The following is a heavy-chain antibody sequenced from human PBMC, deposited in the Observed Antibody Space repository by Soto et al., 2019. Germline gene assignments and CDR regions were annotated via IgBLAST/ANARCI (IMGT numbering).Heavy chain of an antibody. D-gene: IGHD2-2*01. Sequence: GGSLRLSCAASGFTFSSYAMSWVRQAPGKGLEWVSAISGSGGSTYYADSVKGRFTISRDNSKNTLYLQMNSLRAEDTAVYYCAKSKGYCSSTSCHYDYYYMDVWGKGTTVTVSS. J-gene: IGHJ6*03. CDR1: GFTFSSYA. CDR2: ISGSGGST. V-gene: IGHV3-23*01. CDR3: AKSKGYCSSTSCHYDYYYMDV.